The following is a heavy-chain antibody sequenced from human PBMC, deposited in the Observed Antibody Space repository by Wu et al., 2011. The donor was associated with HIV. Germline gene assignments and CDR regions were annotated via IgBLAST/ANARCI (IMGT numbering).Heavy chain of an antibody. V-gene: IGHV1-18*01. Sequence: QIVQSGAEVKKPGASVKVSCKASGYTFTSYGISWVRQAPGQGLEWMGWISAYNGDTNYAQKLQGRVTMTTDTSTSTAYMELRSLRSDDTAVYYCARVEYYDSSWEIDYWGQGTLVTVSS. J-gene: IGHJ4*02. CDR2: ISAYNGDT. D-gene: IGHD3-22*01. CDR3: ARVEYYDSSWEIDY. CDR1: GYTFTSYG.